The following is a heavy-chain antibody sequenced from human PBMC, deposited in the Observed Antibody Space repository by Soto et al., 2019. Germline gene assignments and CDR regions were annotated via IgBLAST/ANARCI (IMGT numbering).Heavy chain of an antibody. V-gene: IGHV3-23*01. J-gene: IGHJ4*02. CDR2: ITGSGAGT. Sequence: PGGSLRLSCAASGFTFSNYAMTWVRQAPGKGLEYVSSITGSGAGTFYADSVKGRFTISRDNSKNTLYLQLNSLRAEDTAIYFCAKDPNGDYVGAFDSWGQGSLVTVSS. CDR1: GFTFSNYA. D-gene: IGHD4-17*01. CDR3: AKDPNGDYVGAFDS.